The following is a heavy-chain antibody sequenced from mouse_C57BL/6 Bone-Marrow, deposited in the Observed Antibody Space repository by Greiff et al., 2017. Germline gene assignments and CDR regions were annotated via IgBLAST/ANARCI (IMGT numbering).Heavy chain of an antibody. Sequence: QVQLQQPGAELVRPGTSVKLPCKASGYTFTSYWMHWVKQRPGQGLERIGVIDPSDSYTNYNQKFKGKATLTVDTSSSTAYMQLSSLTSEDSAVYYCARVYYGSSYGFAYWGQGTLVTVSA. D-gene: IGHD1-1*01. CDR3: ARVYYGSSYGFAY. V-gene: IGHV1-59*01. CDR2: IDPSDSYT. CDR1: GYTFTSYW. J-gene: IGHJ3*01.